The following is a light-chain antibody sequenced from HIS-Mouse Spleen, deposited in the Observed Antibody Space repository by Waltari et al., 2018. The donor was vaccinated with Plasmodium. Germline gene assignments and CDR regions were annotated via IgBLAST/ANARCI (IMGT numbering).Light chain of an antibody. CDR3: YSTDSSGNHRV. CDR2: EDR. CDR1: ALPKKY. J-gene: IGLJ3*02. V-gene: IGLV3-10*01. Sequence: SYELTQPPSVSVSPGQTARITCSGDALPKKYAYWYQQKSGQAPLLVIYEDRKRPSGIPESFSGSSSGTMATLTISGAQVADEADYYCYSTDSSGNHRVFGGGTKLTVL.